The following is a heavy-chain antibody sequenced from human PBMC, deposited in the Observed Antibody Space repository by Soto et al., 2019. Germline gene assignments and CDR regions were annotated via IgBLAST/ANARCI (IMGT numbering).Heavy chain of an antibody. CDR2: IDSGDGTT. CDR3: VRPYYSSSWFPFDR. V-gene: IGHV3-11*01. Sequence: GGSLRLSCTGSGFAFVDYYMSWIRQAPGKGLEWVSYIDSGDGTTYYTDSVKGRFTISRDNAKKTVYLQMSSLRVEDTALYYCVRPYYSSSWFPFDRWGQGTLVTVSS. CDR1: GFAFVDYY. J-gene: IGHJ4*02. D-gene: IGHD6-13*01.